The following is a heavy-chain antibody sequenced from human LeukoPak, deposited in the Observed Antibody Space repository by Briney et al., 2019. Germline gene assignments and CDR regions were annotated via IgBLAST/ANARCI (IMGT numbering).Heavy chain of an antibody. CDR3: ARVLTPWPLLFDY. J-gene: IGHJ4*02. CDR2: INPNSGGT. D-gene: IGHD3-10*01. CDR1: GYTFTGYY. Sequence: ASVKVSCKASGYTFTGYYMHWVRQAPGQGLEWIGWINPNSGGTNYAQKFQGRVTMTRDTSISTAYMELSRLRSDDTAVYYCARVLTPWPLLFDYWGQGTLVTVSS. V-gene: IGHV1-2*02.